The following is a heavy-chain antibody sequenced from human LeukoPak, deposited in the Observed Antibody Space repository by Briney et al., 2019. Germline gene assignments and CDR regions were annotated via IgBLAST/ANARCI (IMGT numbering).Heavy chain of an antibody. Sequence: SETLSLTCTVSDASISSYYWSWIRQPPGKGLEWIGSIYYSGSTNYNPSLKSRVTISLDTSKNQFSLKLNSVTAADTAVYYCASLNYYGSGSYSFDNWGQGTLVTVSS. V-gene: IGHV4-59*01. CDR3: ASLNYYGSGSYSFDN. J-gene: IGHJ4*02. D-gene: IGHD3-10*01. CDR1: DASISSYY. CDR2: IYYSGST.